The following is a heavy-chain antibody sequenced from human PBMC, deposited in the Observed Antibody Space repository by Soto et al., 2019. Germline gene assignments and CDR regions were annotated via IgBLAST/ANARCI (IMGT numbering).Heavy chain of an antibody. V-gene: IGHV4-4*02. Sequence: QVQLQESGPGLVKPSGTLSLICTVSGDSLSSTIWWSWVRQPPGKGLEWIGEIYHSGSTNYNPSLRSRXXPXVXKPKTQFSLKLTSVTAADTAVYFCASAPAGTAYFAYWGQGTLVTVSS. D-gene: IGHD6-13*01. CDR1: GDSLSSTIW. CDR2: IYHSGST. J-gene: IGHJ4*02. CDR3: ASAPAGTAYFAY.